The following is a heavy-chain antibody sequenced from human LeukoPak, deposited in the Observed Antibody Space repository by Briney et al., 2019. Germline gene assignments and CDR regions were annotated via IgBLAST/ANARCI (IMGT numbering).Heavy chain of an antibody. CDR3: ATDRNKIVVVPAAPNP. J-gene: IGHJ5*02. CDR1: GYTFTDYY. V-gene: IGHV1-69-2*01. D-gene: IGHD2-2*01. CDR2: VDPEDGET. Sequence: ATVKISCKASGYTFTDYYMHWVQQAPGKGLEWMGRVDPEDGETIYAEKFQGRVTITADTSTDTAYMELSSLRSEDTAVYYCATDRNKIVVVPAAPNPWGQGTLVTVSS.